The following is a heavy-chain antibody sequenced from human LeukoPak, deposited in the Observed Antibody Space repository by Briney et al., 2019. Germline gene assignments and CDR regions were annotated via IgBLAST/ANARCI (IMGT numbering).Heavy chain of an antibody. CDR1: GGSISSGSYY. CDR3: ARGDYYGSGSIDY. J-gene: IGHJ4*02. V-gene: IGHV4-61*02. Sequence: SETLSRTCTVSGGSISSGSYYWSWIRQPAGKGLEWIGRIYTSGSTNYNPSLKSRVTISVDTSKNQFSLKLSSVTTADTAVYYCARGDYYGSGSIDYWGQETLVTVSS. CDR2: IYTSGST. D-gene: IGHD3-10*01.